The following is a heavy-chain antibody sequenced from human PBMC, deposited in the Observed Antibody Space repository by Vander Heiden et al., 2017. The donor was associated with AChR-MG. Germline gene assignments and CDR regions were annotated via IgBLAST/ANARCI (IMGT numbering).Heavy chain of an antibody. D-gene: IGHD3-22*01. CDR2: ISGSGGST. Sequence: EVPLLEAGGGLVQPGGSLRLSCSAPGITFSSYAMSWVRQAAGKGLEWVSAISGSGGSTYYADSVKGRFTISRDNSKNTLYLQMNSLRAEDTAVDYCAKRILPYYYDSRGLDDWGQGTLGTVSS. CDR3: AKRILPYYYDSRGLDD. J-gene: IGHJ4*02. V-gene: IGHV3-23*01. CDR1: GITFSSYA.